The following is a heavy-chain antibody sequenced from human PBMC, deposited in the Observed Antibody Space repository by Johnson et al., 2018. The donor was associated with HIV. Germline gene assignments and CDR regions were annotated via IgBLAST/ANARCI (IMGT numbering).Heavy chain of an antibody. J-gene: IGHJ3*02. V-gene: IGHV3-33*01. CDR1: GLSFSSYG. D-gene: IGHD6-6*01. Sequence: QVQLVESGGGVVQPGRSVRLSCAASGLSFSSYGMEWVRQAPGKGLEWVAVIWSDGSNKHYADSVKGRFTISRDNSKNTLYLQMNSLRAEDTAVYYCARGGGYSIAAPSDAFDIWGQGTMVTVSS. CDR2: IWSDGSNK. CDR3: ARGGGYSIAAPSDAFDI.